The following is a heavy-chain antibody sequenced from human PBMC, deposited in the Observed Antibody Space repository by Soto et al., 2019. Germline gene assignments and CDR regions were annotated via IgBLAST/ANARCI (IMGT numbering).Heavy chain of an antibody. J-gene: IGHJ4*02. D-gene: IGHD3-3*01. CDR1: GFPFISYA. Sequence: GGSLRHSCASSGFPFISYAMHWVRQAPGEGLEWVAVISYDGSNKYYADSVKGRFTISRDNSKNTLYLQMNSLRAEDTAVYYCAREGYYDFWSGYYHYWGQGTLVTAPQ. V-gene: IGHV3-30-3*01. CDR3: AREGYYDFWSGYYHY. CDR2: ISYDGSNK.